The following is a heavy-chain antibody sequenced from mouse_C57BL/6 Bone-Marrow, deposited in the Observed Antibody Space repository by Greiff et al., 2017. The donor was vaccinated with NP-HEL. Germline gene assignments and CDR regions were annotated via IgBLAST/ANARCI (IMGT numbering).Heavy chain of an antibody. CDR3: ARPIYYEGWFAY. CDR1: GFTFSSYA. J-gene: IGHJ3*01. Sequence: EVQLVESGGGLVKPGGSLKLSCAASGFTFSSYAMPWVRQTPEKRLEWVATISDGGSYTYYPDNVKGRFTISRDNAKNTLYLQMSHLKSEDTAMYYGARPIYYEGWFAYGGQGTLVTVSA. D-gene: IGHD2-4*01. CDR2: ISDGGSYT. V-gene: IGHV5-4*01.